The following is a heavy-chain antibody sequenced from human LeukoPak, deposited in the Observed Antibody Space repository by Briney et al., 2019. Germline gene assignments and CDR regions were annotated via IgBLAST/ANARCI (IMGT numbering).Heavy chain of an antibody. J-gene: IGHJ6*02. Sequence: DSVKVSCKASGYTFTSYYMHWVRQAPGQGLEWMGIINPSGGSTSYAQKFQGRVTMTRDTSTSTVFMELSSLRSEDTAVYYCAREEYQLLSPYYYYGMDVWGQGTTVTVSS. CDR3: AREEYQLLSPYYYYGMDV. D-gene: IGHD2-2*01. CDR1: GYTFTSYY. CDR2: INPSGGST. V-gene: IGHV1-46*01.